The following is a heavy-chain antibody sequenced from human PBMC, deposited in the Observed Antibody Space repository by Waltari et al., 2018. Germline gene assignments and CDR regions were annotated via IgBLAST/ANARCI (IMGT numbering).Heavy chain of an antibody. CDR1: GGTFSSYA. J-gene: IGHJ4*02. CDR2: IILLVGTA. V-gene: IGHV1-69*08. CDR3: ARDFPTDY. Sequence: QVQLVQSGAEVKKPGSSVKVSCKASGGTFSSYAISWVRQAPGQGLECMGSIILLVGTANYAQKVQGRVTITGDKSTSTAYMALGSLKSEDTAVYYWARDFPTDYWGQGTLVTVSS.